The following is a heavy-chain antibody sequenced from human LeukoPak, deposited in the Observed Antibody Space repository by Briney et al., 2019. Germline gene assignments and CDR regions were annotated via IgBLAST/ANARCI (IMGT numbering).Heavy chain of an antibody. CDR1: GGSISSSSYY. J-gene: IGHJ5*02. CDR3: ASLGRYSYGSNWFDP. V-gene: IGHV4-39*07. Sequence: PSETLSLTCTVSGGSISSSSYYWGWIRQPPGKGLEWIGSIYYSGSTYYNPSLKSRVTISVDTSKNQFSLKLSSVTAADTAVYYCASLGRYSYGSNWFDPWGQGTLVTVSS. D-gene: IGHD5-18*01. CDR2: IYYSGST.